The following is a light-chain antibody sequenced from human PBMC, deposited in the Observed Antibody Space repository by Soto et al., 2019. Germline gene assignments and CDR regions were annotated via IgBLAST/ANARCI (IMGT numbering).Light chain of an antibody. CDR2: GNS. V-gene: IGLV1-40*01. Sequence: QSVLTQPPSVSGAPGQRVTISCTGSSSNIGAGYDVHWYQQLPGTAPKLLIYGNSNRPSGVPDRFSGSKSGTSASLATGLQAEDEADYYCQSYDSSLSGVVFGGGTKVTVL. J-gene: IGLJ2*01. CDR3: QSYDSSLSGVV. CDR1: SSNIGAGYD.